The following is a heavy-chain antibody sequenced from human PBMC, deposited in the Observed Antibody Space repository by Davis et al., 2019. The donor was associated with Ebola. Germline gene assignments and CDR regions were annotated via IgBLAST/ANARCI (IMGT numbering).Heavy chain of an antibody. V-gene: IGHV3-30*03. CDR2: ISYDGSNK. J-gene: IGHJ4*02. CDR1: GFTFSSYG. Sequence: PGGSLRLSCAASGFTFSSYGMHWVRQAPGKGLEWVAVISYDGSNKYYADSVKGRFTISRDNAKNSLYLQMNSLRAEDTAVYYCASMTTHDYWGQGTLVTVSS. CDR3: ASMTTHDY. D-gene: IGHD4-11*01.